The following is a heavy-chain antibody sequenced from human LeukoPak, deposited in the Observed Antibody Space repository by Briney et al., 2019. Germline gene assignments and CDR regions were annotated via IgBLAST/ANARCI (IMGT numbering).Heavy chain of an antibody. V-gene: IGHV4-34*01. CDR1: GGSFSGYY. D-gene: IGHD3-16*01. J-gene: IGHJ6*03. CDR3: ARDYHDSLYYYYYMDV. CDR2: INHSGST. Sequence: PSETLSLTCAVYGGSFSGYYWSWIRQPPGKGLEWIGEINHSGSTNYNPSLKSRVTISVDTSKNQFSLKLSSVTAADTAVYYCARDYHDSLYYYYYMDVWGKGTTVTVSS.